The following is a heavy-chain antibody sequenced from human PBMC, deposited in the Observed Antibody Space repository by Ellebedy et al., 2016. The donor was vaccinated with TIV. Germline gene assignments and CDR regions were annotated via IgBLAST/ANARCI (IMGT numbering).Heavy chain of an antibody. CDR1: GYSFTSYW. J-gene: IGHJ6*03. Sequence: GESLKISCKGSGYSFTSYWIGWVRQMPGKGLEWMGIIYPGDSDTRYSPSFQGQVTISADKSISTAYMELSRLRSDDTAVYYCARDVGDSSGYYYNYYCYYMDVWGKGTTVTVSS. V-gene: IGHV5-51*01. CDR2: IYPGDSDT. D-gene: IGHD3-22*01. CDR3: ARDVGDSSGYYYNYYCYYMDV.